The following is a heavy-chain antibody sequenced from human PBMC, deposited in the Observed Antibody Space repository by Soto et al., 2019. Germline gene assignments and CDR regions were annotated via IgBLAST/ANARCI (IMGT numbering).Heavy chain of an antibody. CDR2: IDPTDSYT. D-gene: IGHD3-22*01. CDR1: GYRFTSYW. Sequence: EVQLVQSGAEAKKPGEFLRISCKGSGYRFTSYWIAWVRQMPGKGLELLGKIDPTDSYTNYRPSFQGHVTISVDKSISTAYLQWSSLKASDTAMYYCARRWGWNGSGYHYAFDIWGQGTMVTVSS. V-gene: IGHV5-10-1*03. J-gene: IGHJ3*02. CDR3: ARRWGWNGSGYHYAFDI.